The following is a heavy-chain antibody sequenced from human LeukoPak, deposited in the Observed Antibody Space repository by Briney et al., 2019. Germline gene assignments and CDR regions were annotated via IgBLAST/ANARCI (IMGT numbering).Heavy chain of an antibody. CDR1: GGSLSTYY. CDR2: YHSGST. J-gene: IGHJ4*02. CDR3: AREGWGYCSSTSCYGFDY. Sequence: SETLSLTCTVSGGSLSTYYWSWIRQPPGKGLEWLIYHSGSTTYNPSLKSRVTISVDTSKNQFSLKLSSVTAADTVVYYCAREGWGYCSSTSCYGFDYWGQGTLVTVSS. V-gene: IGHV4-59*01. D-gene: IGHD2-2*01.